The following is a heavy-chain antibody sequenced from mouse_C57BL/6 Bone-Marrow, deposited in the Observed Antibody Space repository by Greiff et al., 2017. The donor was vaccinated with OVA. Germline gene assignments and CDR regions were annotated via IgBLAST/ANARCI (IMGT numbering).Heavy chain of an antibody. CDR2: ISNGGGST. V-gene: IGHV5-12*01. Sequence: EVQLVESGGGLVQPGGSLKLSCAASGFTFSDYYMYWVRQTPEQRLEWVAYISNGGGSTYYPDTVKGRFTISRDNAKNTLYLQMSRLKSEDTTIYYCTRRFSLCAMDYWGQGTSVTVSS. J-gene: IGHJ4*01. CDR1: GFTFSDYY. CDR3: TRRFSLCAMDY.